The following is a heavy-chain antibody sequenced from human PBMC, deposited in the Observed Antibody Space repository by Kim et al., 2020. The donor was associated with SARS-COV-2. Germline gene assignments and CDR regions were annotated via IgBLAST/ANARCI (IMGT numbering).Heavy chain of an antibody. CDR2: GNT. D-gene: IGHD3-10*01. V-gene: IGHV1-18*01. CDR3: ARDQGITWSSFDP. J-gene: IGHJ5*02. Sequence: GNTNYAQKLQGRVTRTTATSTTTADMDLRSLRSDDTAVYYCARDQGITWSSFDPWGQGTLVTVSS.